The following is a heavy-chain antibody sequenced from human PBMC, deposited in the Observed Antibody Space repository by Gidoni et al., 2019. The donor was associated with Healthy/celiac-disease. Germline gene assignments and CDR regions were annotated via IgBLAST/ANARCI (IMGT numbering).Heavy chain of an antibody. CDR2: IDWDDDK. Sequence: QVTLKESGPALVNPTQTLTLTCTFSGFSLSTRGMRVSWIRQPPGKALEWLARIDWDDDKFYSTSLKTRLTISKDTSKNQVVLTMTNMDPVDTATYYCARISGSWGAFDIWGQGTMVTVSS. CDR1: GFSLSTRGMR. D-gene: IGHD3-10*01. J-gene: IGHJ3*02. V-gene: IGHV2-70*04. CDR3: ARISGSWGAFDI.